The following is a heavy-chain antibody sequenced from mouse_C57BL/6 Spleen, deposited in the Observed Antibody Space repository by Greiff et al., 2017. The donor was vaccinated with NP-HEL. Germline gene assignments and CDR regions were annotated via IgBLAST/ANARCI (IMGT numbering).Heavy chain of an antibody. V-gene: IGHV5-4*01. CDR1: GFTFSSYA. J-gene: IGHJ1*03. CDR3: ARDRYYGSYWYFDV. Sequence: DVQLVESGGGLVKPGGSLKLSCAASGFTFSSYAMSWVRQTPEKRLEWVATISDGGSYTYYPDNVKGRFTISRDNAKNNLYLQMSHLKSEDTAMYYCARDRYYGSYWYFDVWGTGTTVTVSS. CDR2: ISDGGSYT. D-gene: IGHD1-1*01.